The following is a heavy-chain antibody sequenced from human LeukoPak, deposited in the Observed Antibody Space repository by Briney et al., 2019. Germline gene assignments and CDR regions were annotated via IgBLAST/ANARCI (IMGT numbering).Heavy chain of an antibody. CDR3: ATGGGDCSGGSCYFRDWYFDL. J-gene: IGHJ2*01. CDR2: IRYDGSNK. CDR1: GFTFSSYG. V-gene: IGHV3-30*02. D-gene: IGHD2-15*01. Sequence: GGSLRLSCAASGFTFSSYGMHWVRQAPGKGLEWVAFIRYDGSNKYYADSVKGRFTISRDNSKNTLYLQMNSLRSEDTAVYYCATGGGDCSGGSCYFRDWYFDLWGRGTLVTVSS.